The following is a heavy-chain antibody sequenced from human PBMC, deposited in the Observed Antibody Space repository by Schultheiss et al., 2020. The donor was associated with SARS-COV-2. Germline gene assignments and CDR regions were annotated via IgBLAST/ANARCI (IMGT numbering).Heavy chain of an antibody. CDR1: GYTFTGYY. V-gene: IGHV1-2*02. CDR2: INPNSGGT. D-gene: IGHD5-12*01. Sequence: ASVNSCKASGYTFTGYYMHWVRQAPGQGLEWMGWINPNSGGTNYAQKFQGRVTMTRDTSISTAYMELSRLRSDDTAVYYCARNGATTDYYYYYYMDVWGKGTTVTVSS. CDR3: ARNGATTDYYYYYYMDV. J-gene: IGHJ6*03.